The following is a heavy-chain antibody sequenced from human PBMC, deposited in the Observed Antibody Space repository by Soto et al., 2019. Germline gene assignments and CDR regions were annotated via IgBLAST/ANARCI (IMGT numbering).Heavy chain of an antibody. CDR3: ARERKGNPYDY. J-gene: IGHJ4*02. V-gene: IGHV4-31*03. Sequence: SETLSLTCTVSGGSISSGGYYWSWIRQHPGKGLEWIGYIYYSGSTYYNPSLKSRVTISVDTSKNQFSLKLGSVTAADTAVYYCARERKGNPYDYWGQGTLVTVSS. CDR2: IYYSGST. D-gene: IGHD4-4*01. CDR1: GGSISSGGYY.